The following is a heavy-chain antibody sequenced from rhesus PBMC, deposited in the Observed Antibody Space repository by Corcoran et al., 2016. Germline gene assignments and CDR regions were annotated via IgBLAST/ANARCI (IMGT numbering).Heavy chain of an antibody. V-gene: IGHV4-65*01. CDR1: AGSVSSSNW. CDR2: ISSSSGIT. J-gene: IGHJ4*01. Sequence: QVQLQESGPGLVKPSETLSLTCAVSAGSVSSSNWWSWIRQPPVKGLGWIGYISSSSGITYYNPSLKGRVTISTDPSKNQFSRKVSSVTAADSAVYYCARRKVLFDYWGQGVLVTVSS. CDR3: ARRKVLFDY.